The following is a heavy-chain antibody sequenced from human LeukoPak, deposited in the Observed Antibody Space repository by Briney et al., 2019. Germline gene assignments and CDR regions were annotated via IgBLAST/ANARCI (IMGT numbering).Heavy chain of an antibody. CDR3: AKDFSGYGGNNFDY. CDR1: GGSISSYQ. Sequence: SETLSLTCTVSGGSISSYQWSWIRQPAGKRLEWIGRLYTSGSTNYKPSLKSRVSMSIDTSKNQFSLKLSSVTAADTAVYYCAKDFSGYGGNNFDYWGQGTLVTVSS. V-gene: IGHV4-4*07. CDR2: LYTSGST. J-gene: IGHJ4*02. D-gene: IGHD4-23*01.